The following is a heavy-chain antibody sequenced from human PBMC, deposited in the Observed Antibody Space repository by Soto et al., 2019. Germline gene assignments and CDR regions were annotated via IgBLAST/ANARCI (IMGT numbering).Heavy chain of an antibody. J-gene: IGHJ4*02. CDR3: AREDTMVRVFDY. CDR1: GFTFSSYA. CDR2: ISYDGSNK. Sequence: PGGSLRLSCAACGFTFSSYAMHWVRQAPGKGLEWVAVISYDGSNKYYADSVKGRFTISRDNSKNTLYLQMNSLRAEDTAVYYCAREDTMVRVFDYWGQGTLVTVSS. V-gene: IGHV3-30-3*01. D-gene: IGHD3-10*01.